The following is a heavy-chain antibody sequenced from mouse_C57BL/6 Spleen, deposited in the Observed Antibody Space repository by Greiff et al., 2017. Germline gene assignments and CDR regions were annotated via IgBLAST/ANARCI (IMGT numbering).Heavy chain of an antibody. CDR3: ARGTTVVAHYYAMDY. CDR2: IYPGDGDT. CDR1: GYAFSSYW. Sequence: QVHVKQSGAELVKPGASVKISCKASGYAFSSYWMNWVKQRPGKGLEWIGQIYPGDGDTNYNGKFKGKATLTADKSSSTAYMQLSSLTSEDSAVYFCARGTTVVAHYYAMDYWGQGTSVTVSS. J-gene: IGHJ4*01. D-gene: IGHD1-1*01. V-gene: IGHV1-80*01.